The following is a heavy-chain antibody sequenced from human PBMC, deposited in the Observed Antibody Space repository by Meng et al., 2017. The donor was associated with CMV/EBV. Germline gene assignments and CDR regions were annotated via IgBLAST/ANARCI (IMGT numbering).Heavy chain of an antibody. V-gene: IGHV1-69*06. CDR1: GGTYSSYT. D-gene: IGHD1-1*01. Sequence: KASYKASGGTYSSYTCSWVRQAPGQGREWMGGIIPIFGTANYAQKFQGRVTITADKSTSTAYMELSSLRSEDTAVYYCAIGSQLGGYWGQGTLVTVSS. J-gene: IGHJ4*02. CDR2: IIPIFGTA. CDR3: AIGSQLGGY.